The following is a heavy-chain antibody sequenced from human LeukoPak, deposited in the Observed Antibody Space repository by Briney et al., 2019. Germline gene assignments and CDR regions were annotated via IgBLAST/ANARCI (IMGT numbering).Heavy chain of an antibody. CDR1: GFIFSQYW. Sequence: GGSLRLSWASSGFIFSQYWMSGARQAPGKGPEWVANIKHDGSETYYLDSVKGRFTISRDNAKNSLYLQMSSLRADDTAVYYCATEAAYTTSSPPAYWGQGTRVTVSS. J-gene: IGHJ4*02. D-gene: IGHD3-16*01. CDR3: ATEAAYTTSSPPAY. CDR2: IKHDGSET. V-gene: IGHV3-7*01.